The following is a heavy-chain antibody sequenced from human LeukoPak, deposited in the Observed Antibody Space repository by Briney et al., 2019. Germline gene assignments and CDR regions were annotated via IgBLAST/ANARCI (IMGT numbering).Heavy chain of an antibody. V-gene: IGHV1-46*01. J-gene: IGHJ6*03. CDR1: GFTFTRYY. CDR3: ARSASLYYYYYMDV. Sequence: GASVKVSCKASGFTFTRYYMHWVRQAPAQGLEWMGIINPSGGSTSYAQKFQGRVTMTRDTSTSTVYMELSSLRSEDTAVYYCARSASLYYYYYMDVWGKGTTVTVSS. CDR2: INPSGGST.